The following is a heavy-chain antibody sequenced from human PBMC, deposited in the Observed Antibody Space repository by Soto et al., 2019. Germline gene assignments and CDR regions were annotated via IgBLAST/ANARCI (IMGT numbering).Heavy chain of an antibody. J-gene: IGHJ4*02. CDR2: ISWNSNIV. CDR3: ASGGTAGFCSGGRCYFDS. V-gene: IGHV3-9*01. Sequence: EVHLVESGGGLVQPGRSLRLSCAASGFTFDDYAMYWVRRVPGKGLEWVSSISWNSNIVGYVDSVKGRFTISRDNTKNSIYPQINSLHTEDTDLYYCASGGTAGFCSGGRCYFDSWGQGTLVSVSS. CDR1: GFTFDDYA. D-gene: IGHD2-15*01.